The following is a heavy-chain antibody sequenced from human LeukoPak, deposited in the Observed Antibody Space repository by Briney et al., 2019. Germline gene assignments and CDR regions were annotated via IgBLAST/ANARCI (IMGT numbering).Heavy chain of an antibody. D-gene: IGHD2-21*02. CDR2: IIPILGIA. CDR1: GGTFSSYA. CDR3: ARDGHIVVVTRDDAFDI. V-gene: IGHV1-69*04. Sequence: SVKVSCKASGGTFSSYAISWVRQAPGQGLEWMGRIIPILGIANYAQKFQGRVTITADKSTSTAYMELSSLRSEDTTVYYCARDGHIVVVTRDDAFDIWGQGTMVTVSS. J-gene: IGHJ3*02.